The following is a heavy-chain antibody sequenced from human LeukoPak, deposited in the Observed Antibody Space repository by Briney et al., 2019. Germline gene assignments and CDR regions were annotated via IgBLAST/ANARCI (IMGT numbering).Heavy chain of an antibody. CDR2: IYHSGST. CDR1: GGSISSSNW. V-gene: IGHV4-4*02. Sequence: SETLSLTCTVSGGSISSSNWWTWVRQPPGKGLEWIGEIYHSGSTNYNPSLKSRVTISVDKSKNQFSLKLRSVTAADTAVYYCATGVHGIAAAGDYYFDYWGQGTLVTVSS. J-gene: IGHJ4*02. D-gene: IGHD6-13*01. CDR3: ATGVHGIAAAGDYYFDY.